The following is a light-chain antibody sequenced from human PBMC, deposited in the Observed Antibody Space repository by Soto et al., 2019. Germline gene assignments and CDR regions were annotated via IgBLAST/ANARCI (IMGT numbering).Light chain of an antibody. CDR2: DAS. J-gene: IGKJ5*01. V-gene: IGKV1-39*01. CDR1: QDIRSY. Sequence: IQMTQSPSSLSASVGDRVTITCRASQDIRSYLGGYQQKPGKATKLLIYDASRLQSGVPSRFSGSGGGTDFTLSISSVQPEDFATYFCQQSYMDPITFGQGTRLEIK. CDR3: QQSYMDPIT.